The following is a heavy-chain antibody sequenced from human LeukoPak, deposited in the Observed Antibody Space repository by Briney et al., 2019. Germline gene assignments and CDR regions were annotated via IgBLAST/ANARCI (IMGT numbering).Heavy chain of an antibody. D-gene: IGHD2-21*02. CDR1: GFTVSSNY. CDR3: AVDLSCGGDCYYDFDY. CDR2: IYSGGST. V-gene: IGHV3-53*01. J-gene: IGHJ4*02. Sequence: GGSLRLSCAASGFTVSSNYMSWVRQAPGKGLEWVSVIYSGGSTYYADSVKGRFTISRDNFKNTLYLQMNSLRAEDTAVYYCAVDLSCGGDCYYDFDYWGQGTLVTVSS.